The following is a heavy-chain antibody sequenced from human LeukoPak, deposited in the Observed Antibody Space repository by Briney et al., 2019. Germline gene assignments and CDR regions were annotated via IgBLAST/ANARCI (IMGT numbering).Heavy chain of an antibody. Sequence: PGASVKVSCKASGYTFLGYYMHWVRQAPGQGLEWMGWINPNSGGTNYAQKFQGRVTMTRDTSISTAYMELSRLRSDDTAVYYCARDRKNYYDSSGYYWGGGSPGDYWGQGTLVTVSS. CDR1: GYTFLGYY. CDR2: INPNSGGT. D-gene: IGHD3-22*01. CDR3: ARDRKNYYDSSGYYWGGGSPGDY. J-gene: IGHJ4*02. V-gene: IGHV1-2*02.